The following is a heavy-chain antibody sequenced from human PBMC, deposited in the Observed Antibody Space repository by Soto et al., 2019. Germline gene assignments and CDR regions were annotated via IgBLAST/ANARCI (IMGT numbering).Heavy chain of an antibody. CDR3: AKDRDDYRNYVLDY. CDR1: GFTFTNYA. CDR2: SSGSGSGGST. D-gene: IGHD4-4*01. Sequence: EVQLLESGGGLVQPGGSLRLSCAASGFTFTNYAMTWVRQAPGKGLEWVSISSGSGSGGSTNYADSVKGRFTISRDNSKNTLYLQMTSLRVEDTAVYYCAKDRDDYRNYVLDYWGQGTLVTVSS. J-gene: IGHJ4*02. V-gene: IGHV3-23*01.